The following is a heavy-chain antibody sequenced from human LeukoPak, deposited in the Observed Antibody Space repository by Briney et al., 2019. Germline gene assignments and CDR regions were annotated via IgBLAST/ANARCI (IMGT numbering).Heavy chain of an antibody. CDR1: GFTFSNYW. CDR2: IKTDGSEK. D-gene: IGHD3-22*01. V-gene: IGHV3-7*01. J-gene: IGHJ1*01. CDR3: ATYSSLNRREFQY. Sequence: GGSLRLSCEGSGFTFSNYWMGWVRQAPGKGLQWVTNIKTDGSEKYYVDSVKGRFTISRDNAKNSLYLQMSSLRAEDTAVYYCATYSSLNRREFQYWGQGTLLTVSS.